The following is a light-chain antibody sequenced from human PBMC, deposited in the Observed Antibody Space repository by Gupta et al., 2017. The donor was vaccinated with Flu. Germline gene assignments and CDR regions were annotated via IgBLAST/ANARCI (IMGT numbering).Light chain of an antibody. CDR1: SSDVGGYNY. J-gene: IGLJ3*02. CDR3: SSYTSSNSLE. Sequence: QSALPQPASVSGSPGQSITISCTGTSSDVGGYNYVSWYQHHPGKAPKLMIYEVIKRPSGVSNRFSGSKSGNTASLTISGRQAEDEADYYCSSYTSSNSLEFGGGTKLTVL. CDR2: EVI. V-gene: IGLV2-14*01.